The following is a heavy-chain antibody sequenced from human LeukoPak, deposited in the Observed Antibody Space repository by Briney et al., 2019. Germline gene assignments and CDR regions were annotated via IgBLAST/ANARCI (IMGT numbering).Heavy chain of an antibody. CDR2: INHGGHT. Sequence: SETLSLTCTVSGGSVSSGSYYWCWIRQPPGKRLEWIGEINHGGHTNYNPSLKSRVAMSVDTSKNQFSLNLGSVTAADTAVYYCVRGLYSRDAGYWGQGTLVTVSS. V-gene: IGHV4-39*07. CDR3: VRGLYSRDAGY. CDR1: GGSVSSGSYY. D-gene: IGHD4-11*01. J-gene: IGHJ4*02.